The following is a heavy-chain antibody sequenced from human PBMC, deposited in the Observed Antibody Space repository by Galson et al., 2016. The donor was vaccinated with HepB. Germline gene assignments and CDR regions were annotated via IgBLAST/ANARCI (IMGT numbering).Heavy chain of an antibody. CDR1: GFTFSSYA. J-gene: IGHJ4*02. CDR3: AKPTASNRSYWGLDC. V-gene: IGHV3-23*01. D-gene: IGHD1-26*01. CDR2: ITGRGVTT. Sequence: SLRLSCAASGFTFSSYAMSWVRQAPGKRLEWVSAITGRGVTTYYADSVKGRFTISRDNSKNTLYLHMNSLRAEDTAVYYCAKPTASNRSYWGLDCWGQGTLVTVSS.